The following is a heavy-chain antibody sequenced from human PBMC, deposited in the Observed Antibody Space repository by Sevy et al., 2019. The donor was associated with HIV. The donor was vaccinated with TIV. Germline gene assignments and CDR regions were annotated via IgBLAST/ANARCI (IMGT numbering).Heavy chain of an antibody. J-gene: IGHJ4*02. CDR2: MDGSGGNL. V-gene: IGHV3-23*01. CDR3: AKRGTYYGGPFDC. Sequence: GGSLRLSCAASEVTFYNYAMTWVRQAPGKGLEWVSVMDGSGGNLYYADSVKGRFTISRDNSKNTLYLQMNSLRVDDTAVYYCAKRGTYYGGPFDCWGQGTLVTVSS. CDR1: EVTFYNYA. D-gene: IGHD1-26*01.